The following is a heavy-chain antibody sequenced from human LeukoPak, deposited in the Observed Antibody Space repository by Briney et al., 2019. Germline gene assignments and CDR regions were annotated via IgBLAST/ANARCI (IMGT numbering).Heavy chain of an antibody. CDR3: ARRYDFWDY. CDR2: IYYSGST. J-gene: IGHJ4*02. CDR1: GGSISSYY. D-gene: IGHD3-3*01. Sequence: SETLSLTCTVSGGSISSYYWSWIRQPPGKGLEWIGYIYYSGSTNYNPSLKSRVTISVDTSKNQFSPKLSSVTAADTAVYYCARRYDFWDYWGQGTLVTVSS. V-gene: IGHV4-59*01.